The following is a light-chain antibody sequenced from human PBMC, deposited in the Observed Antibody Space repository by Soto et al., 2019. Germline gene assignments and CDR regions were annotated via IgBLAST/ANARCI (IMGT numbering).Light chain of an antibody. CDR2: GAA. Sequence: EIVLTQSPGTLSLSPGERATLSCRASQTVSNSYLSWYQQKPGQAPGLLIYGAASRATGIPDRFSGSGSGTEFTLTISRLEPEDFAVYYCQRYGSSPPYTFGQGTKVDIK. V-gene: IGKV3-20*01. J-gene: IGKJ2*01. CDR3: QRYGSSPPYT. CDR1: QTVSNSY.